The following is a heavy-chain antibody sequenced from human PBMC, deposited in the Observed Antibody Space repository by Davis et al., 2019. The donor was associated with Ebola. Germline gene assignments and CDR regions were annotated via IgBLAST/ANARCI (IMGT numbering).Heavy chain of an antibody. J-gene: IGHJ4*02. CDR1: GYTFTNYG. Sequence: ASVKVSCKASGYTFTNYGITWVRQAPGQGLEWMGVINPLGGSTNYALKFQGRVTMTRDTSTSTAYMELRSLRSEDTAIYYCALTYYYDSRGYFDFWGQGTLVTVSS. CDR2: INPLGGST. V-gene: IGHV1-46*01. CDR3: ALTYYYDSRGYFDF. D-gene: IGHD3-22*01.